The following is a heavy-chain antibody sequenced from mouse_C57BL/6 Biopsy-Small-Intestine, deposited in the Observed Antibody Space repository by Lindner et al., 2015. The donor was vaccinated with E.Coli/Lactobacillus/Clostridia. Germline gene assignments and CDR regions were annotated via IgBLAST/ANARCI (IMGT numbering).Heavy chain of an antibody. CDR1: HALTEFSI. CDR2: DPEDGETI. D-gene: IGHD2-4*01. Sequence: SVKVSCKAPRHALTEFSIHWVRQTPGKGLEWMGGFDPEDGETIYAQKFQGRVSMTEDASTDTAYMELSSLRSEDTAVYYCVRKFFGVIGDRFDPWGQGTLVTVSS. CDR3: RKFFGVIGDRFDP. J-gene: IGHJ4*01. V-gene: IGHV1-83*01.